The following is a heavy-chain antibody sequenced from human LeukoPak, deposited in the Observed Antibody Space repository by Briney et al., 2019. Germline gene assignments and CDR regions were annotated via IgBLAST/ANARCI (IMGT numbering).Heavy chain of an antibody. Sequence: GGSLRLSCAASGFTFSSYAMSWVRQAPGKGLEWVSSISGSGGRADYADSVKGRFTISRDNSKNTLYLQMNSLRAEDTAVYYCAKDRLGYYYDSSGYYFDYWGQGTLVTVSS. D-gene: IGHD3-22*01. V-gene: IGHV3-23*01. CDR1: GFTFSSYA. CDR2: ISGSGGRA. J-gene: IGHJ4*02. CDR3: AKDRLGYYYDSSGYYFDY.